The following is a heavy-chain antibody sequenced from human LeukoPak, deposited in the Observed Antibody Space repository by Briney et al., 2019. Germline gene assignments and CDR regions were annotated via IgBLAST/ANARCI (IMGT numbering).Heavy chain of an antibody. D-gene: IGHD2-15*01. Sequence: GSSVKVSCTASGGTFSSYAISWVRQAPGQELEWMGGIIPIFGTANYAQKFQGRVTITADESTSTAYMELSSLRSEDTAVYYCARTRPQYCSGGSCYLAEYFQHWGQGTLVTVSS. CDR2: IIPIFGTA. J-gene: IGHJ1*01. V-gene: IGHV1-69*01. CDR1: GGTFSSYA. CDR3: ARTRPQYCSGGSCYLAEYFQH.